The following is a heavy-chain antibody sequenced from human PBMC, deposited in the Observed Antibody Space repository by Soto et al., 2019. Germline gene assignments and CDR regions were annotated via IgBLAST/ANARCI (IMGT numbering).Heavy chain of an antibody. CDR2: VSWTDISF. Sequence: GGSLRLSCAASGFTFGDYAMHWVRQVPGRGLEWVSGVSWTDISFGYADSVKGRFTISRDNAKNSLYLQMNSLRREDTAFYYCAKDRNTAMVTGDFDYWGHGTLVTVSS. V-gene: IGHV3-9*01. CDR3: AKDRNTAMVTGDFDY. J-gene: IGHJ4*01. CDR1: GFTFGDYA. D-gene: IGHD5-18*01.